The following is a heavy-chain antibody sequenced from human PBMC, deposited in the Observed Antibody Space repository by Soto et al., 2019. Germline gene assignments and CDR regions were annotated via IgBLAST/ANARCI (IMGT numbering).Heavy chain of an antibody. Sequence: ASVKVSCKASGYTFTSYGISWVRQAPGQGLEWMGWISAYNGNTNYAQKLQGRVTITTDKSTSTAYMELSSLRSEDTAVYYCARGLSVYCSGGSCYGGNWFDPWGQGTLVTVSS. V-gene: IGHV1-18*01. CDR3: ARGLSVYCSGGSCYGGNWFDP. D-gene: IGHD2-15*01. CDR1: GYTFTSYG. CDR2: ISAYNGNT. J-gene: IGHJ5*02.